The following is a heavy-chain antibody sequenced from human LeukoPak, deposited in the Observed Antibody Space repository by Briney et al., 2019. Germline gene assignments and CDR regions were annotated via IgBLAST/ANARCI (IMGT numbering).Heavy chain of an antibody. J-gene: IGHJ4*02. CDR3: ARVRKDTAMVFDY. V-gene: IGHV1-69*06. Sequence: SVKVSCKASGGTFSSYAISWVRQAPGQGLEWMGGIIPIFGTANYAQKLQGRVTITADKSTSTAYMELSSLRSEDTAVYYCARVRKDTAMVFDYWGQGTLVTVSS. CDR2: IIPIFGTA. CDR1: GGTFSSYA. D-gene: IGHD5-18*01.